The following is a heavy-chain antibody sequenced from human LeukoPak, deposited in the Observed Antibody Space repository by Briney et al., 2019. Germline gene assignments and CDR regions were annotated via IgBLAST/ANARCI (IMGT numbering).Heavy chain of an antibody. J-gene: IGHJ4*02. D-gene: IGHD5-12*01. Sequence: GRSLRLSCAASGFTFDDYAMHWVRQAPGKGLEWVSGISWNSGSIGYADSVKGQFTISRDNAKNSLYLQMNSLRAEDTALYYCAKGKSGYLKYYFDYWGQGTLVTVSS. V-gene: IGHV3-9*01. CDR2: ISWNSGSI. CDR1: GFTFDDYA. CDR3: AKGKSGYLKYYFDY.